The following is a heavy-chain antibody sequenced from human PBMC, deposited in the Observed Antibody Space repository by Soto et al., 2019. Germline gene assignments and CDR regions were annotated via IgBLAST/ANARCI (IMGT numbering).Heavy chain of an antibody. CDR3: ARGGGEGGDYYGMDV. CDR2: IIPLFGTA. CDR1: GGTFSSYA. D-gene: IGHD3-16*01. J-gene: IGHJ6*02. V-gene: IGHV1-69*01. Sequence: QVQLVQSGAEVKKPGSSVKVSCKASGGTFSSYAFSWVRQAPGQGLEWMGGIIPLFGTANYAQKFQGRVTITADETTSRAHMELSSLRSEDTAVYYWARGGGEGGDYYGMDVWGQGTTVTVSS.